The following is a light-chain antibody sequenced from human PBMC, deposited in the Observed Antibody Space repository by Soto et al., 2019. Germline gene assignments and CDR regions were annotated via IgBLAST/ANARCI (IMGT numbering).Light chain of an antibody. CDR2: AAS. Sequence: DLQMTQSPSSVSASVGDRVTITCRASQDIGSWLAWYQQKPGKASKLLIYAASSLPSGVPSRFSGGGSGTDFTLTISSLQPEDFATYYCQQANSFPITFGQGTRLEIK. J-gene: IGKJ5*01. CDR1: QDIGSW. CDR3: QQANSFPIT. V-gene: IGKV1-12*01.